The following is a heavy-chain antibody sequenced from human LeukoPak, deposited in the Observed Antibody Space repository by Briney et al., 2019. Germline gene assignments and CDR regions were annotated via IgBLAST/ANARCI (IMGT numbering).Heavy chain of an antibody. CDR2: INHSGST. Sequence: SETLSLTCAVYGGSFSGYYWSWIRQPPGKGLEWIGEINHSGSTNYNPSLKSRVTISVDTSKNQFSLKLSSVTAADTAVYYCARHKYPGDYTSFDYWGQGTLVTVSS. J-gene: IGHJ4*02. CDR1: GGSFSGYY. CDR3: ARHKYPGDYTSFDY. D-gene: IGHD4-17*01. V-gene: IGHV4-34*01.